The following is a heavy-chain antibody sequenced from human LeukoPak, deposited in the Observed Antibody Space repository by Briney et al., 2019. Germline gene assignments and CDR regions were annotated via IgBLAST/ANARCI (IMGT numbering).Heavy chain of an antibody. Sequence: SETLSLTCTVSGGSISSGGYYWSWIRQHPGKGLEWIGYIFYSGSTNYNPSLKSRVTISVDTSKNQFSLKLSSVTAADTAVYYCARRVSVYYDFWSGYYFDYWGQGTLVTVSS. V-gene: IGHV4-31*02. CDR3: ARRVSVYYDFWSGYYFDY. D-gene: IGHD3-3*01. J-gene: IGHJ4*02. CDR1: GGSISSGGYY. CDR2: IFYSGST.